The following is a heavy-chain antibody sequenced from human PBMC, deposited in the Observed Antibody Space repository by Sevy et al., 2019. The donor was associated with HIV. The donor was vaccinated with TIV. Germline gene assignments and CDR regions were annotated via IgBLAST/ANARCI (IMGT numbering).Heavy chain of an antibody. Sequence: GGSLRLSCEASGFAFDDSVMHWVRQAPGKGLEWVAGISWDSARIAYADSIEGRFTISRDDSKNTLFLQMSSLKTEDTAIYYCTTDWGSGTTWVRAFDLWGQGTMVTVSS. D-gene: IGHD1-7*01. J-gene: IGHJ3*01. CDR3: TTDWGSGTTWVRAFDL. CDR1: GFAFDDSV. V-gene: IGHV3-9*01. CDR2: ISWDSARI.